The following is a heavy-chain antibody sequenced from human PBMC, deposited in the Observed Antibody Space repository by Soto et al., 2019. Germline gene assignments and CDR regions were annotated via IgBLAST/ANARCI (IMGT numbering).Heavy chain of an antibody. CDR3: AKTEFIYSGSDNGAFEI. CDR2: ISGIGSST. Sequence: PGGSLRLSCAASGFNFSSYGMSWVRQAPGKGLEWVSGISGIGSSTHYADCVKGRFTISRDKSKNTLYLQMNSLRAEDTAVYYCAKTEFIYSGSDNGAFEIWGQGTMLTVSS. CDR1: GFNFSSYG. V-gene: IGHV3-23*01. J-gene: IGHJ3*02. D-gene: IGHD1-26*01.